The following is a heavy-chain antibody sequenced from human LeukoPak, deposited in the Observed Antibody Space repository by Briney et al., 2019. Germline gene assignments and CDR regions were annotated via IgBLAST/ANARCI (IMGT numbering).Heavy chain of an antibody. D-gene: IGHD1-26*01. Sequence: GASVKVSCKASGYTFTSYYMHWVRQAPGQGLEWMGWINPNSGGTNYAQKFQGRVTMTRDTSISTAYMELSRLRSDDTAVYYCARDLGATITRNWFDPWGQGTLVTVSS. CDR1: GYTFTSYY. CDR2: INPNSGGT. V-gene: IGHV1-2*02. J-gene: IGHJ5*02. CDR3: ARDLGATITRNWFDP.